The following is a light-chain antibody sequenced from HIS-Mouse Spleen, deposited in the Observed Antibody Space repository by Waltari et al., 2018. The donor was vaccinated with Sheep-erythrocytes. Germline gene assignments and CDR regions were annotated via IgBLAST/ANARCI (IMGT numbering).Light chain of an antibody. J-gene: IGKJ2*01. CDR1: QSLLHRNGTNY. CDR2: LGS. CDR3: MQALQTMYT. V-gene: IGKV2-28*01. Sequence: EIVMSQSPLSRPVTPGEPASISCRSSQSLLHRNGTNYLDWYLQKPGQSPQLLIYLGSNLAAWVPDRFSGTESGTDFTLKISRVEAEDVGIYYCMQALQTMYTFGQGTKLEIK.